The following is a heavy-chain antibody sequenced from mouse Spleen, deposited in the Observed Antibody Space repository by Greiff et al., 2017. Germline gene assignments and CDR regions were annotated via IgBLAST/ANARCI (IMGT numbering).Heavy chain of an antibody. CDR2: ISSGGSYT. D-gene: IGHD4-1*01. CDR3: ARFNWSFDY. J-gene: IGHJ2*01. V-gene: IGHV5-9-1*01. Sequence: EVKVVESGGGLVKPGGSLKLSCAASGFTFSSYAMSWVRQTPEKRLEWVATISSGGSYTYYPDSVKGRFTISRDNAKNTLYLQMSSLRSEDTAMYYCARFNWSFDYWGQGTTLTVSS. CDR1: GFTFSSYA.